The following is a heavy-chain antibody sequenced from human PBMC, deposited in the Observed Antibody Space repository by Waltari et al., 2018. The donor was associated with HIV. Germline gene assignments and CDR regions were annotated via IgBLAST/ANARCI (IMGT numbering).Heavy chain of an antibody. CDR3: VRDSFGFDT. D-gene: IGHD3-3*01. V-gene: IGHV6-1*01. J-gene: IGHJ5*02. Sequence: QVNLKQSGPGLVEASHSIFLSCVISGDSVSSDTAAWNWVRQSPAGGLQWLGRTYHRSEGHHDYSVSLKGRMVINLDAAKNQFSLHLSSVTPGDTATYYCVRDSFGFDTWGEGTLVNVPP. CDR1: GDSVSSDTAA. CDR2: TYHRSEGHH.